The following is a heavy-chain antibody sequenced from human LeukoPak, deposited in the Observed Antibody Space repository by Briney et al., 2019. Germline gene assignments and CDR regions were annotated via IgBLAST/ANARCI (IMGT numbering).Heavy chain of an antibody. D-gene: IGHD4-4*01. CDR2: INHSGST. CDR1: GGSFSGYY. CDR3: ARDIPGNYAGFDY. J-gene: IGHJ4*02. V-gene: IGHV4-34*01. Sequence: SETLSLTCAVYGGSFSGYYWSWIRQPPGKGLEWIGEINHSGSTNYNPSLKSRVTISVDTSKNQFSLKLSSVTAADTAVYYCARDIPGNYAGFDYWGQGTLVTVSS.